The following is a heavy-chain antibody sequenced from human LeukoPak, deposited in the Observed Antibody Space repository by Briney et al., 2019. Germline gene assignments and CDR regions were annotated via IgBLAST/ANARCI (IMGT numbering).Heavy chain of an antibody. CDR2: ISGSGGST. CDR3: ARGGTYCGDGCYGTNL. J-gene: IGHJ5*02. D-gene: IGHD2-21*02. V-gene: IGHV3-23*01. Sequence: GGSLRLSCAASGFTFSSYAMSWVRQAPGKGLEWVSAISGSGGSTYYADSVKGRFTISRDNAKNSLYLQMSSLRDEDTAVYYCARGGTYCGDGCYGTNLWGQGTLVTVSS. CDR1: GFTFSSYA.